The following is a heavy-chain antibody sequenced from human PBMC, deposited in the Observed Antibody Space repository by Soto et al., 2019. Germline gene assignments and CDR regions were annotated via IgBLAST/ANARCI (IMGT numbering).Heavy chain of an antibody. J-gene: IGHJ6*02. V-gene: IGHV1-69*13. Sequence: ASVKVSCKASGGTFSSYAISWVRQAPGQGLEWMGGIIPIFGTANYAQKFQGRVTITADESTSTAYMELSSLRSEDTAVYYCARAYSSSWYPISEYYYGMDVWGQGTTVTVSS. CDR3: ARAYSSSWYPISEYYYGMDV. CDR1: GGTFSSYA. D-gene: IGHD6-13*01. CDR2: IIPIFGTA.